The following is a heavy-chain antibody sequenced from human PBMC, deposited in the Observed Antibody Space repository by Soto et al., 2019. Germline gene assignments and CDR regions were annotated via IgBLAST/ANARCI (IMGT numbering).Heavy chain of an antibody. Sequence: SETLSLTCAVYGGSFSGYYWSWIRRPPGKGLEWIGEINHSGSTNYNPSLKGRVTMSVDTSRDQVSLRLRSVTRADTAVYYCARDQYDFRSGSYYYAMEVWGQGTKVTVSS. CDR2: INHSGST. V-gene: IGHV4-34*01. CDR1: GGSFSGYY. J-gene: IGHJ6*02. CDR3: ARDQYDFRSGSYYYAMEV. D-gene: IGHD3-3*01.